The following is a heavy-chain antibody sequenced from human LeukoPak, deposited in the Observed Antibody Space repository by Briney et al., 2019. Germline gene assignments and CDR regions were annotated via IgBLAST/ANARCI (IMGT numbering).Heavy chain of an antibody. CDR2: IKKDGSEK. V-gene: IGHV3-7*01. CDR1: GFTFRNYW. J-gene: IGHJ4*02. Sequence: PGGSLRLSCAGSGFTFRNYWMNWVRQAPGKGLERVANIKKDGSEKYYVDSVKGRFTVSRDNAKNSLYLQINSLRADDTAVYYCARGGPTVGTDYWGQGTLVTVSS. D-gene: IGHD1-26*01. CDR3: ARGGPTVGTDY.